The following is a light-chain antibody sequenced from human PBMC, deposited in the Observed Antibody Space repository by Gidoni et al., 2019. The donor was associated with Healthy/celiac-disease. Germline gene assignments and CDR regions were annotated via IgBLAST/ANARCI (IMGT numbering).Light chain of an antibody. CDR3: QQYDNLSET. CDR1: QDISNY. V-gene: IGKV1-33*01. CDR2: DAS. J-gene: IGKJ2*01. Sequence: IQMTQSPSSLSASVGDRVTITCQASQDISNYFNWYQQKPGKAPKLLIYDASNLETGVPSRFSGSGSGTDFTFTISSLQPEDIATYYCQQYDNLSETFGQGTKLEIK.